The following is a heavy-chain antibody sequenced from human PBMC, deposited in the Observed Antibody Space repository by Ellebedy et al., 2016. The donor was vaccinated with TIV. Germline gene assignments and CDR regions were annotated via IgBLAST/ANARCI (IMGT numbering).Heavy chain of an antibody. D-gene: IGHD3-10*01. Sequence: AASVKVSCKAAGYTFTSYGISWVRQAPGQGLEWMGWNSAYNGNTNYAQKPQGRITMTRDTSTSTVYMELSSLRSEETAVFYCARELGFGELLGGAFDPWGQGSLVTVSS. CDR2: NSAYNGNT. CDR3: ARELGFGELLGGAFDP. J-gene: IGHJ5*02. V-gene: IGHV1-18*01. CDR1: GYTFTSYG.